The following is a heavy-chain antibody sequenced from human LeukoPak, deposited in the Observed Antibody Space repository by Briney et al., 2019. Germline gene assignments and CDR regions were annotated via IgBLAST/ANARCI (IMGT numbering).Heavy chain of an antibody. Sequence: SETLSLTCTVSGGSISSYYWSWIRQPPGKGLEWIGYIYYSGSTNYNPSLKSRVTISVDTSKNQFSLKLSSVTAADTAVYYCARVGAEDGGNPPRYYYYMDVWGKGTTVTVSS. J-gene: IGHJ6*03. CDR2: IYYSGST. D-gene: IGHD4-23*01. CDR1: GGSISSYY. CDR3: ARVGAEDGGNPPRYYYYMDV. V-gene: IGHV4-59*12.